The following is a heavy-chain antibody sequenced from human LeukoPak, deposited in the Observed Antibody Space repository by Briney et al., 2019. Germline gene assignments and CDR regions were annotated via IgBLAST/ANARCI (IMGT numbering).Heavy chain of an antibody. Sequence: ASVKVSCKASGYTFTSYGISWVRQAPGQGLEWMGWINPNSGGTDYAQKFQGRVTMTRDTSISTVYMELSRLTSDDTAVYYCARGSQLETAMVTPFDYWGQGTLVTVSS. CDR2: INPNSGGT. J-gene: IGHJ4*02. CDR3: ARGSQLETAMVTPFDY. D-gene: IGHD5-18*01. V-gene: IGHV1-2*02. CDR1: GYTFTSYG.